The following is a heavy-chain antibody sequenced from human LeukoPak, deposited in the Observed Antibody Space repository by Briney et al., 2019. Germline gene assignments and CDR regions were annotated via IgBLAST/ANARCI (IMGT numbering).Heavy chain of an antibody. CDR2: IRSKGNTYAT. Sequence: GGSLRLSCVASGFTFSGSAMHWVRQASGKGLEWVGRIRSKGNTYATAYAASVKGRFTISRDDSKNTAYLQMNSLKTEDTAIYYCTRPDSGDYESYYYMDVWGKGTTVTVSS. D-gene: IGHD4-17*01. CDR1: GFTFSGSA. CDR3: TRPDSGDYESYYYMDV. V-gene: IGHV3-73*01. J-gene: IGHJ6*03.